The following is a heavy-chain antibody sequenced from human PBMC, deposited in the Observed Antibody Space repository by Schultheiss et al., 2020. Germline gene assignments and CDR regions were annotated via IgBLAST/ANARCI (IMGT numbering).Heavy chain of an antibody. Sequence: SETLSLTCAVYGGSFSGYYWSWIRQPPGKGLEWIGEINHSGSTNYNPSLKSRVTISVDTSKNQFSLKLSSVTAADTAVYYCARRRREVYNYDSSGYYSMWGQGTLVTVAS. CDR1: GGSFSGYY. D-gene: IGHD3-22*01. J-gene: IGHJ4*02. CDR3: ARRRREVYNYDSSGYYSM. V-gene: IGHV4-34*01. CDR2: INHSGST.